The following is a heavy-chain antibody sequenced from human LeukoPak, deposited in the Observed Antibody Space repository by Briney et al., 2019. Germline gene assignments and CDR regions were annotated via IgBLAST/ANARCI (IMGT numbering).Heavy chain of an antibody. D-gene: IGHD3-22*01. Sequence: GGSLRLSCAASGFTFSSYAMHWVRQAPGKGLEWAAVISYDGSNKYYADSVKGRFTISRDNSKNTLYLQMNSLRAEDTAVYYCAREFGGYYLLRYFDYWGQGTLVTVSS. CDR3: AREFGGYYLLRYFDY. CDR2: ISYDGSNK. V-gene: IGHV3-30-3*01. CDR1: GFTFSSYA. J-gene: IGHJ4*02.